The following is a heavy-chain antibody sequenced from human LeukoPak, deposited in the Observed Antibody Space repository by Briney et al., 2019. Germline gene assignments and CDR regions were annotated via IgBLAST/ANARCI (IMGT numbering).Heavy chain of an antibody. D-gene: IGHD3-22*01. CDR2: ISGSGGST. CDR1: GFTFSSYA. V-gene: IGHV3-23*01. CDR3: ASHVSDYYDSSGYLDY. J-gene: IGHJ4*02. Sequence: GGSLRLSCAASGFTFSSYAMSWVRQAPGKGLEWVSAISGSGGSTYYADSVKGRFTISRDNSKNTLYLQMNSLRAEDTAVYYCASHVSDYYDSSGYLDYWGQGTLVTVSS.